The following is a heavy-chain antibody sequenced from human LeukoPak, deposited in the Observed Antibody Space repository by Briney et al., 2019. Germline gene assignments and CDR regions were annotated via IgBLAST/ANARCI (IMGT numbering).Heavy chain of an antibody. V-gene: IGHV1-2*02. CDR2: INPNSGGT. CDR1: GYTFTGYY. Sequence: ASVKVSCKASGYTFTGYYMHWVRQAPGQGLEWMGWINPNSGGTNYAQKFQGGVTMTRDTSISTAYMELSRLRSDDTAVYYCARDRATVTDGVWFDPWGQGTLVTVSS. CDR3: ARDRATVTDGVWFDP. D-gene: IGHD4-17*01. J-gene: IGHJ5*02.